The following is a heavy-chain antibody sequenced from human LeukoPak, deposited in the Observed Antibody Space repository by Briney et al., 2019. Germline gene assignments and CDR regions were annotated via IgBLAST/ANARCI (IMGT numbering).Heavy chain of an antibody. V-gene: IGHV3-23*01. CDR3: AKYVSGGEYGGMCYYYGMDV. CDR1: GFTSSSYA. J-gene: IGHJ6*02. Sequence: GGSLRLSCAASGFTSSSYAMTWVRQAPGKGLEWVSAISGSGGSTYYADSVKGRFTISRDNSKNTLYLQMNSLRAEDTAVYYCAKYVSGGEYGGMCYYYGMDVWGQGTTVTVSS. D-gene: IGHD4-23*01. CDR2: ISGSGGST.